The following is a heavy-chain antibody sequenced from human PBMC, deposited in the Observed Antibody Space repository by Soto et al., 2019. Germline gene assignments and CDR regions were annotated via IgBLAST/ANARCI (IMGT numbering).Heavy chain of an antibody. J-gene: IGHJ6*03. CDR3: ARSTVTASYYYMAV. V-gene: IGHV1-18*01. Sequence: QVQLVQSGAEVKQPGASVKVSCKASVYTFTNYGFTWVRQAPGQWLEWLGWISTYNGNTKYAQKVQGRLTMTTDTSTSTANMARPSLRSHDTALYYCARSTVTASYYYMAVWGKGSTVTVSS. CDR2: ISTYNGNT. D-gene: IGHD4-17*01. CDR1: VYTFTNYG.